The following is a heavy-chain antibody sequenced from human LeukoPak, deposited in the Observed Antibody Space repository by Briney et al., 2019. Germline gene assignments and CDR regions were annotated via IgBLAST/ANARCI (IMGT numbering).Heavy chain of an antibody. CDR2: ISGSGGST. Sequence: PGGSLRLSCAASGFTFSSYAMSWVRQAPGKGLEWVSAISGSGGSTYYADSVKGRFTISRDNSKNTLYLQMNSLRAEDTAVYYCAKDTVVGPDIVVDLGWFDYWGQGTLVTVSS. CDR3: AKDTVVGPDIVVDLGWFDY. J-gene: IGHJ4*02. D-gene: IGHD2-2*01. V-gene: IGHV3-23*01. CDR1: GFTFSSYA.